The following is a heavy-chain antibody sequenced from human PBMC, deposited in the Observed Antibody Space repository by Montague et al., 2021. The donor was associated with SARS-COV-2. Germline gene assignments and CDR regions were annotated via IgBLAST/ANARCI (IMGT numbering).Heavy chain of an antibody. Sequence: RLSMSASGFSFSSYEMNWVRQAPGKGLEWLSYISSRGDHIYYTDSVKGRFTVSRDNAGSSLFLQIDSLRVEDTAVYYCATDRRPDSDGSGSLDNWGQGTLVTVSS. CDR3: ATDRRPDSDGSGSLDN. J-gene: IGHJ4*02. CDR2: ISSRGDHI. V-gene: IGHV3-48*03. D-gene: IGHD3-10*01. CDR1: GFSFSSYE.